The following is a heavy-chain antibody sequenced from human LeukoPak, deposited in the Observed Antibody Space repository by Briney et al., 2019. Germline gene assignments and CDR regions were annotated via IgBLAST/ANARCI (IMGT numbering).Heavy chain of an antibody. J-gene: IGHJ4*02. CDR2: ISGSGGST. Sequence: GGSLRLSCAASGFTFSSYAMSWVRQAPGKGLEWVSAISGSGGSTYYADSVKGRFTISRDNSKNTLYLQMNSLRAEDTAVYYCARDDYGDPNHDYWGQGTLVIVSS. CDR3: ARDDYGDPNHDY. CDR1: GFTFSSYA. V-gene: IGHV3-23*01. D-gene: IGHD4-17*01.